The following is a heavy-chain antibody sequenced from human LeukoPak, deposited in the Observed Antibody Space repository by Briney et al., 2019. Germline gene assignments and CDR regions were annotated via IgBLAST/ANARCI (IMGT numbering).Heavy chain of an antibody. CDR3: ATGWYFDL. CDR2: FDPEDGET. CDR1: GYTLTELS. J-gene: IGHJ2*01. Sequence: ASVKVSCKVSGYTLTELSMHWVRQAPGKGLEWMGGFDPEDGETIYAQKFQGRVTMTKDTSTDTAYMELSSLRSEDTAVYYCATGWYFDLWGRGTLVTVSS. V-gene: IGHV1-24*01.